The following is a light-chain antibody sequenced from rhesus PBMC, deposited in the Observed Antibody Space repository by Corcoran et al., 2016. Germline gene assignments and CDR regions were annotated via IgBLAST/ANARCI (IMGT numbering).Light chain of an antibody. V-gene: IGKV3-24*04. CDR3: QQSSNLWT. CDR2: GAS. Sequence: ETVVTQSPATPSLSPGERATLLCRASQNVGSYLAWYQQKPGQAPRLLIYGASHRATVIPDRFSGSGSGTYFTLTIRSLESEDVGVYYCQQSSNLWTFGQGTKVEIK. CDR1: QNVGSY. J-gene: IGKJ1*01.